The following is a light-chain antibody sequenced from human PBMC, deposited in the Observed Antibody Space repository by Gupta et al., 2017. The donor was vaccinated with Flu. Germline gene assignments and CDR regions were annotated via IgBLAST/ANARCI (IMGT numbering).Light chain of an antibody. Sequence: IQLTQSPSSVSASVGDTVTLTCRTSHNVGTYLNWYQYKQGSAPRLLVSGASSLQGGVPLRFTGSGSGTDFTLTIYTLQTEDFATYYCQQSYGLPLSFGGGNKVDVK. CDR1: HNVGTY. CDR3: QQSYGLPLS. V-gene: IGKV1-39*01. CDR2: GAS. J-gene: IGKJ4*01.